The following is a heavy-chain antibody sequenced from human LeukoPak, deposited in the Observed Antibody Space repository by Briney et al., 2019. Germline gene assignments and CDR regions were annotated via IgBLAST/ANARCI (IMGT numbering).Heavy chain of an antibody. CDR1: GYTFTGYY. Sequence: ASVKVSCNASGYTFTGYYMHWVRQAPGQGLEWMGWISAYTGNTYYAQKFQGRVTMTTDTTTNTAYMELRSLTSDDTAVYYCARSAAGTPDDAFDMWGQGTLVTVSS. V-gene: IGHV1-18*04. D-gene: IGHD6-13*01. J-gene: IGHJ3*02. CDR2: ISAYTGNT. CDR3: ARSAAGTPDDAFDM.